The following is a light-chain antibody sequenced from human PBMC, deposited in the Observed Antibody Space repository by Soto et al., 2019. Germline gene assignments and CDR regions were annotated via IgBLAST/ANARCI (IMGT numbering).Light chain of an antibody. CDR3: QHFNNYPVT. V-gene: IGKV1-9*01. Sequence: DILLTQSPSFLSASVGDRVTITCRASQGISNYLAWYQQRPGKAPKLLIYDASTLEGGVPSTFSGSGSGTEFTLTISSLQPEDFATYYCQHFNNYPVTFGQGTRLEIK. CDR2: DAS. J-gene: IGKJ5*01. CDR1: QGISNY.